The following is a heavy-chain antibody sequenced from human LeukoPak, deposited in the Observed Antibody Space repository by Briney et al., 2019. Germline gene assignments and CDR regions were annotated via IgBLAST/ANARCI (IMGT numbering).Heavy chain of an antibody. V-gene: IGHV3-74*01. CDR3: ARGYYSIDY. D-gene: IGHD4-11*01. J-gene: IGHJ4*02. CDR2: INSDGSST. Sequence: GGSLRLSCAASGFTFSSYWILWVRQAPGKGLVWVSRINSDGSSTTYADSVKGRFTISRDNAKNTVYLQMNSLRAEDTAVYYCARGYYSIDYWGQGTLVTVSS. CDR1: GFTFSSYW.